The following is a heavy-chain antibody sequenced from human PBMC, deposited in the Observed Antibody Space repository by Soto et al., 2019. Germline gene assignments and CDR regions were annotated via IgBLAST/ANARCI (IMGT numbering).Heavy chain of an antibody. Sequence: QVQLVQSGAEVKKPGASVKVSCKASGYTFTRSGISWVRQAPGQGLEWMGWISTYNGDTNYAQTFQGRVTMTTDTSTSTVHMEVRSLRSDDTAVYYCAGEGVAPYYYYGMDGWGQGTPVTVSS. J-gene: IGHJ6*02. V-gene: IGHV1-18*01. CDR1: GYTFTRSG. D-gene: IGHD5-12*01. CDR2: ISTYNGDT. CDR3: AGEGVAPYYYYGMDG.